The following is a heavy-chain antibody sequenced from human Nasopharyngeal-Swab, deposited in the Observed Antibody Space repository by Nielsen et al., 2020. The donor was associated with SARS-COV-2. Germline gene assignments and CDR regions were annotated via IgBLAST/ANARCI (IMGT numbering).Heavy chain of an antibody. CDR2: IYYSGST. CDR1: GGSISSGGYY. J-gene: IGHJ3*02. Sequence: SETLSPTCTVSGGSISSGGYYWSWIRQHPGKGLEWIGYIYYSGSTYYNPSLKSRVTISVDTSKNQFSLKLSSVTAADTAVYYCARDPVYDYVWGSYRIDAFDIWGQGTLVTVSS. CDR3: ARDPVYDYVWGSYRIDAFDI. D-gene: IGHD3-16*02. V-gene: IGHV4-31*03.